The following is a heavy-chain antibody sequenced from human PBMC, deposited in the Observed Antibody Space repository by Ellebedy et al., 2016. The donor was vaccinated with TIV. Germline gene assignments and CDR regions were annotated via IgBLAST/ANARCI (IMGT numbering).Heavy chain of an antibody. CDR3: ARKDYYGSGRPYGMDV. V-gene: IGHV1-18*01. J-gene: IGHJ6*02. D-gene: IGHD3-10*01. Sequence: ASVKVSCKASGYTFTSYGISWVRQAPGQGLEWMGWISAYNGNTNYAQKLQGRVTMTTDTSTSTAYMELRSLRSDDTAVYYCARKDYYGSGRPYGMDVWGQGTTVTVSS. CDR1: GYTFTSYG. CDR2: ISAYNGNT.